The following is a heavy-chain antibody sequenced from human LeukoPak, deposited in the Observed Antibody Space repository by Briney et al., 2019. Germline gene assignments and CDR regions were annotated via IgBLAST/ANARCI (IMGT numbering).Heavy chain of an antibody. D-gene: IGHD2-2*01. Sequence: GGSLRLSCTASRFTFSSYEMNWVRQAPGKGLEWVSYISSGGSTIYYADSVKGRFTISRDNAKNSLCLQMNSLRAEDTAVYYRARGGINCSSTSCPMLNWFDPWGQGTLVTVSS. V-gene: IGHV3-48*03. CDR3: ARGGINCSSTSCPMLNWFDP. CDR2: ISSGGSTI. CDR1: RFTFSSYE. J-gene: IGHJ5*02.